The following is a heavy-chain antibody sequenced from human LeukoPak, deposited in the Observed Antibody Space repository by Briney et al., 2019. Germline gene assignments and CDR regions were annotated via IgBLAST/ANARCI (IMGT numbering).Heavy chain of an antibody. D-gene: IGHD6-25*01. Sequence: GGSLRLSCVASGFTFSDYYMSWIRQAPGRGREWISYIGYSGSIVYYADSVKGRFTISRDNAKNSLYLQMNSLRAEDTAVYYCAREGIGAAGAFDLWGQGTMVTVSS. CDR1: GFTFSDYY. J-gene: IGHJ3*01. CDR2: IGYSGSIV. V-gene: IGHV3-11*01. CDR3: AREGIGAAGAFDL.